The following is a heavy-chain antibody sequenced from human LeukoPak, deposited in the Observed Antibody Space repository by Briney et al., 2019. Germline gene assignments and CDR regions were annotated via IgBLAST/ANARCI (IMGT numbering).Heavy chain of an antibody. CDR2: ITPNSGAT. V-gene: IGHV1-18*04. Sequence: GASVKVSCKASGYTFTAYNIHWVRQAPGQGLEWMGWITPNSGATNYAQKLQGRVTMTTDTSTSTAYMELRSLRSDDTAVYYCARALYLGGLYSGCDFDYWGQGTLVTVSS. CDR3: ARALYLGGLYSGCDFDY. D-gene: IGHD6-19*01. J-gene: IGHJ4*02. CDR1: GYTFTAYN.